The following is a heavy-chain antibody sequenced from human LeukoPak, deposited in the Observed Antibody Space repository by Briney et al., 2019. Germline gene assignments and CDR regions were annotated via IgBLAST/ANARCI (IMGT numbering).Heavy chain of an antibody. V-gene: IGHV4-30-2*05. D-gene: IGHD4-17*01. CDR3: ARGKDYGDLHFDY. Sequence: SETLSLTCAVSGGSISSGGYSWSWIRQPPGKGLEWIGYIYHSGSTYYNPSLKSRVTISVDTSKNQFSLKLSSVTAADTAVYYCARGKDYGDLHFDYWGQGTLVTVSS. CDR2: IYHSGST. CDR1: GGSISSGGYS. J-gene: IGHJ4*02.